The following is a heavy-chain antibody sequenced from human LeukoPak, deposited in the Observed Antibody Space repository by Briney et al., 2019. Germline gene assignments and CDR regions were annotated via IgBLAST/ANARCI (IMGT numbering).Heavy chain of an antibody. CDR2: ISYIGST. CDR3: ARDLVTVTKGFDI. D-gene: IGHD4-17*01. Sequence: SETLSLTCAVSDDSFSSHYWTWIRQPPGKGLEWVGYISYIGSTNYNPSLKSRVTISIDTSKNQFSLKLSSVTAADTAVYYCARDLVTVTKGFDIWGQGTIVSVSS. V-gene: IGHV4-59*11. J-gene: IGHJ3*02. CDR1: DDSFSSHY.